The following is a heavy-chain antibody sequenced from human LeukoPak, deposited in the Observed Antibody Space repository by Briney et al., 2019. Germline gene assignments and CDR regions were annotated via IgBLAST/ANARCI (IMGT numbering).Heavy chain of an antibody. CDR3: AREEQPYYYDSSF. CDR1: GGTFSSYA. J-gene: IGHJ4*02. D-gene: IGHD3-22*01. Sequence: GASVKVSCKASGGTFSSYAISWVRQAPGQGLEWMGWINPNSGGTNYAQKLQGRVTMTTDTSTSTAYMELRSLRSNDTAVYYCAREEQPYYYDSSFWGQGTLVTVSS. CDR2: INPNSGGT. V-gene: IGHV1-18*01.